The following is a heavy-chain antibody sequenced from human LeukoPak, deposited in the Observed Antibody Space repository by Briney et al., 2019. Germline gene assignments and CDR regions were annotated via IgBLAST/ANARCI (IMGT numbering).Heavy chain of an antibody. V-gene: IGHV4-59*01. J-gene: IGHJ5*02. D-gene: IGHD3-22*01. Sequence: SETLSLTCTVSGGSISSYYWSWIRQPPGKGLEWIGYIYYSGSTNYNPSLKSRVTISVDTSKNQFSLKLSSVTAADTAVYYCAREKNYYDSSGYYLGNWFDPWGQGTLVTVSS. CDR1: GGSISSYY. CDR2: IYYSGST. CDR3: AREKNYYDSSGYYLGNWFDP.